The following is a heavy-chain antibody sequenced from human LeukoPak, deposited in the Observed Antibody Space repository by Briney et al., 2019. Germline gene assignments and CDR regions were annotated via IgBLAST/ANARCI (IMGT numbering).Heavy chain of an antibody. CDR2: IYTSGST. CDR3: ARSPRGKQQLVMDFDY. D-gene: IGHD6-13*01. V-gene: IGHV4-4*07. J-gene: IGHJ4*02. Sequence: SETLSLTCTVSGGSISSYYGSWIRQPAGKGLEWIGRIYTSGSTNYNPSLKSRVTMSVDTSKNQFSLKLSSVTAADTAVYYWARSPRGKQQLVMDFDYWGQGTLVTVSS. CDR1: GGSISSYY.